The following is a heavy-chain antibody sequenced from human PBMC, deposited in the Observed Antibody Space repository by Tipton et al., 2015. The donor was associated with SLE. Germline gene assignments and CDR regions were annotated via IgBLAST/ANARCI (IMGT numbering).Heavy chain of an antibody. Sequence: SLRLSCAASGFTFSSYGMHWVRQAPGKGLEWVSAISGSGGSTYYADSVKGRFTISRDNSKNTLYLQMNSLRAEDTAVYYCAKGIAAAGLFDYWGQGTLVTVSS. D-gene: IGHD6-13*01. CDR1: GFTFSSYG. J-gene: IGHJ4*02. CDR2: ISGSGGST. V-gene: IGHV3-23*01. CDR3: AKGIAAAGLFDY.